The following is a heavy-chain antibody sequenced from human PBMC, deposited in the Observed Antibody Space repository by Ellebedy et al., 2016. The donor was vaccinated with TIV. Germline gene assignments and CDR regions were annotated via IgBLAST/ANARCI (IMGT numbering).Heavy chain of an antibody. CDR1: GYTFTSYA. CDR3: ARASARGSFDY. CDR2: INAGNGDT. Sequence: AASVKVSCKASGYTFTSYAMHWVRQAPGKRLEWMGWINAGNGDTKYSQTFQGRVTITRDTSASTAYMELSSLRSEDTAVYYCARASARGSFDYWGQGTLVTVSS. V-gene: IGHV1-3*01. J-gene: IGHJ4*02. D-gene: IGHD6-6*01.